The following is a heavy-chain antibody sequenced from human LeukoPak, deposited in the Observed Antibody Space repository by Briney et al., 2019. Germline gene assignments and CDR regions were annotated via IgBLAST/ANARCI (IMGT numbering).Heavy chain of an antibody. CDR3: ASSKIAAAGTMLLFDY. Sequence: NPSETLSLTCIVSGGSITNYYWSWIRQPPGKGLEWLGYIYYSGSTNYNPSLKSRVTISVDTSKNQFSLKLSSVTAADTAVYYCASSKIAAAGTMLLFDYWGQGTLVTVSS. CDR1: GGSITNYY. J-gene: IGHJ4*02. CDR2: IYYSGST. V-gene: IGHV4-59*12. D-gene: IGHD6-13*01.